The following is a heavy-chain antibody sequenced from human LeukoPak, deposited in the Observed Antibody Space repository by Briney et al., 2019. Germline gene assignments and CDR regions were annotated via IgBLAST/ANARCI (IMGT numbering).Heavy chain of an antibody. CDR3: AKDGRGAYYYYMDV. CDR2: ISYDGGNK. J-gene: IGHJ6*03. D-gene: IGHD1-1*01. Sequence: GGSLRLSCAASGFTFSSYAMHWVRQAPGKGLEWVAVISYDGGNKYYADSVKGRFTISRDNSKNTLYLQMNSLRPEDTAVYYCAKDGRGAYYYYMDVWGKGTTVTVSS. CDR1: GFTFSSYA. V-gene: IGHV3-30*04.